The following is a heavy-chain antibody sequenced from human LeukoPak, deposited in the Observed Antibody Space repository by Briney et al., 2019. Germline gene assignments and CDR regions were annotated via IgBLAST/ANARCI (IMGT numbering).Heavy chain of an antibody. CDR2: FDPEDGET. CDR1: GYTLTELS. Sequence: ASVKVSCKVSGYTLTELSMHWVRQAPGKGLEWMGGFDPEDGETIYAQKFQGRVTMTEDTSTDTAYMELSSLRSEDTAVYYCATRPDYYDSSGYYFWGQGTLVTLSS. J-gene: IGHJ4*02. D-gene: IGHD3-22*01. V-gene: IGHV1-24*01. CDR3: ATRPDYYDSSGYYF.